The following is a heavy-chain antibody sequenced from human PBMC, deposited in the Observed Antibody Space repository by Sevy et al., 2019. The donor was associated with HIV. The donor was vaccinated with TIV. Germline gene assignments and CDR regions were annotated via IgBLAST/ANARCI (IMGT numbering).Heavy chain of an antibody. CDR2: IKQDGSEK. V-gene: IGHV3-7*01. Sequence: GGSLRLSCAASGFTFSSYWMSWVRQAPGKGLEWVANIKQDGSEKYYVDSVKGRFTISRDNAKNSLYLQMNSLRAEDTAVYYCARDAVLVGSGYRYGIDYWGQGTLVTVSS. J-gene: IGHJ4*02. CDR3: ARDAVLVGSGYRYGIDY. D-gene: IGHD5-18*01. CDR1: GFTFSSYW.